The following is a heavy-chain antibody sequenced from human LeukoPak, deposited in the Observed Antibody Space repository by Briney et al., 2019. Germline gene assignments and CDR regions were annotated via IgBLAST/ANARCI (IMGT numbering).Heavy chain of an antibody. Sequence: PGGSLRLSCAVSGFILRDFAMHWFRQAPGKGLEWMALISYDGSEKDYSDSVKGRFTISRDNSKNTLYLQMNSLRAEDTAVYYCAKSGAYYYDSSGYYLYWGQGTLVTVSS. CDR2: ISYDGSEK. CDR1: GFILRDFA. V-gene: IGHV3-30*04. CDR3: AKSGAYYYDSSGYYLY. D-gene: IGHD3-22*01. J-gene: IGHJ4*02.